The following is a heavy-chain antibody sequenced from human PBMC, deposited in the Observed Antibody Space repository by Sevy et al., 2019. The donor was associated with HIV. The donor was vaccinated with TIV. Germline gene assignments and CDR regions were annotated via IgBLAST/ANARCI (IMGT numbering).Heavy chain of an antibody. Sequence: SLRLSCAASGFTFSSYAMHWVRQAPGKGLEWVAVISYDGSNKYYADSVKGRFTISRDNSKNTLYLQMNSLRAEDTAVQYCARAGYCSGGSCYPPGYYYYYGMDVWGQGTTVTVSS. CDR2: ISYDGSNK. D-gene: IGHD2-15*01. J-gene: IGHJ6*02. CDR3: ARAGYCSGGSCYPPGYYYYYGMDV. V-gene: IGHV3-30-3*01. CDR1: GFTFSSYA.